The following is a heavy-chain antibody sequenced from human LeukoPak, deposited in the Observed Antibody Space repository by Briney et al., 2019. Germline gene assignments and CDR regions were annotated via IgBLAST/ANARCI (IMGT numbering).Heavy chain of an antibody. CDR3: AKGQVASATQVRFDP. J-gene: IGHJ5*02. V-gene: IGHV3-23*01. CDR2: ISGSGDSS. D-gene: IGHD5-12*01. CDR1: GFTFSSYA. Sequence: SGGSLRLSCAASGFTFSSYAMTWVRQAPGEGLEWVSIISGSGDSSFYAESVKGRFTISRDNSKNTLYLQMNSLRGEDTAIYYCAKGQVASATQVRFDPWGQGTLVTVSS.